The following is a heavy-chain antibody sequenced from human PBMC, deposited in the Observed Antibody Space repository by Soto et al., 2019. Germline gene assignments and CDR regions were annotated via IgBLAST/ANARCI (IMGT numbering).Heavy chain of an antibody. J-gene: IGHJ4*02. V-gene: IGHV3-48*01. Sequence: PGGSLRLSCAASGFTFSTYSMNWVRQAPGKGLEWVACIRIDGGKVHHADSVKGRFTISRDNVKNLLYLQMNNLRVEDTAVYYCARDPHSLDYWGQGVLVTVSS. CDR3: ARDPHSLDY. D-gene: IGHD2-15*01. CDR2: IRIDGGKV. CDR1: GFTFSTYS.